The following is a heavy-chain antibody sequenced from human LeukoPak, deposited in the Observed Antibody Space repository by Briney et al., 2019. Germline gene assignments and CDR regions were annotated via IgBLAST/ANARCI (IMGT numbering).Heavy chain of an antibody. CDR3: AFYGSGSPS. J-gene: IGHJ4*01. Sequence: GGSLRLSCAASGFTFSSYYIHWVRQAPGKGPVWVSRINSDGGSTTYADSVKGRFTISRDNAKNTLYLQMNSLRAEDTAVYYCAFYGSGSPSWGQGTLVTVSS. D-gene: IGHD3-10*01. CDR2: INSDGGST. V-gene: IGHV3-74*01. CDR1: GFTFSSYY.